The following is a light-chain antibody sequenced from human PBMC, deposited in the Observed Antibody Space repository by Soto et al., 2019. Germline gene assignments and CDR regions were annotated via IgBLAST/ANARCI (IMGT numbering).Light chain of an antibody. CDR3: QQHNVWPAT. Sequence: EIVMTQSPATLSVSPGERFTLSCRASQSVSSNLAWYQQKPGQAPRLLIYGASTRATGIPARFSGSGSGTEFTLTISSLQSEDFAVYYCQQHNVWPATFGQGTKVDIK. V-gene: IGKV3-15*01. CDR2: GAS. CDR1: QSVSSN. J-gene: IGKJ1*01.